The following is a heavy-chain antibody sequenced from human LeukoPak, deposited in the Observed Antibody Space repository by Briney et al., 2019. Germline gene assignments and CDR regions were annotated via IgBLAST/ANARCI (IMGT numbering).Heavy chain of an antibody. J-gene: IGHJ4*02. V-gene: IGHV3-30-3*01. Sequence: GGSLRLSCAASGFTFSSYAMHWVRQAPGKGLEWVAVISYDGSNKYYADSVKGRFTISRDNSKNTLYLQMNSLRAEDTAVYYCARDMRAAGNYFDYWGQGTLVTVS. CDR3: ARDMRAAGNYFDY. CDR1: GFTFSSYA. D-gene: IGHD6-13*01. CDR2: ISYDGSNK.